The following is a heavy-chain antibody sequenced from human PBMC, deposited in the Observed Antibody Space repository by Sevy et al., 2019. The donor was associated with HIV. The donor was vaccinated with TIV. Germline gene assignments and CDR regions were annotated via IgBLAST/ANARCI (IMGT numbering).Heavy chain of an antibody. D-gene: IGHD6-19*01. CDR2: ISSAGSNK. CDR3: TRDAGYSIAWSPSDY. CDR1: GLTFSSHA. J-gene: IGHJ4*02. V-gene: IGHV3-30-3*01. Sequence: GGSLRLSCAASGLTFSSHAMHWVRQAPGKGLEWVAVISSAGSNKYYADSVKGRFTISRDNPKNTLYLQTNSLRPEDTAVYYCTRDAGYSIAWSPSDYWGQGTLVTVSS.